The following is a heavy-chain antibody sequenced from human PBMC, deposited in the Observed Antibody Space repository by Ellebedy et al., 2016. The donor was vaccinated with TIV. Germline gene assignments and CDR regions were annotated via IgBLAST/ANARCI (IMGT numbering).Heavy chain of an antibody. Sequence: GESLKISCAASGFTSSSYAMSWVRQAPGKGLEWVSAISGGGYTTYYADSVEGRFTISRDTSKNPLYLQMNSLRAEDTAVYYCTKATSRATICDWGQGTLVTVSS. CDR3: TKATSRATICD. J-gene: IGHJ4*02. V-gene: IGHV3-23*01. CDR1: GFTSSSYA. CDR2: ISGGGYTT. D-gene: IGHD1-26*01.